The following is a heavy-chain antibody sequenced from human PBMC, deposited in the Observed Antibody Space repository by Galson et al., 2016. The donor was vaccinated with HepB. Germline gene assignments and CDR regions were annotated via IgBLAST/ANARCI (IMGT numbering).Heavy chain of an antibody. J-gene: IGHJ4*02. CDR3: ARAEMKNCSGGSCYSFVY. CDR1: TDSISSGDYY. V-gene: IGHV4-30-4*01. Sequence: TLSLTCTVSTDSISSGDYYWTWIRQPPGMGLEWIASIYHTGSTYYNPSLKSRLLMSVDTSKTQFSLTLSSVTAADTAVYYCARAEMKNCSGGSCYSFVYWGQGTPVTVSS. D-gene: IGHD2-15*01. CDR2: IYHTGST.